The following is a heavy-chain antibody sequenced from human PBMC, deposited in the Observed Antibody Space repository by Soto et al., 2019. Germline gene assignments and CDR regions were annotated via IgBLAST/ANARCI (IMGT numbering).Heavy chain of an antibody. V-gene: IGHV1-18*01. Sequence: QVQLVQSGAEVKKPGASVKVSCKASGYTFTSYAISWVRQAPGQGLEWLGWITTYNGNTNYAQRFQGRVTMTTDTSTSTAYMELRSLRSDDTAVYYCARTCSGVSSSFDSWGQGTLVTVSS. CDR3: ARTCSGVSSSFDS. CDR1: GYTFTSYA. J-gene: IGHJ4*02. D-gene: IGHD2-15*01. CDR2: ITTYNGNT.